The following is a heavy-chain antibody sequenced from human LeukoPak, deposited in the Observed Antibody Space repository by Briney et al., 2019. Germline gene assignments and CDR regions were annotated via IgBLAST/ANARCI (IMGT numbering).Heavy chain of an antibody. V-gene: IGHV4-59*01. CDR3: ARNYYGSGSYDY. D-gene: IGHD3-10*01. CDR1: GGSISSYY. J-gene: IGHJ4*02. CDR2: IYYSGST. Sequence: SETLSLTCTVSGGSISSYYWSWIRQPPGKGLEWIGYIYYSGSTNYNPSLKSRVTISVDTSKNQFSLKLSSVTAADTAVYYCARNYYGSGSYDYWGQGTLVTVSS.